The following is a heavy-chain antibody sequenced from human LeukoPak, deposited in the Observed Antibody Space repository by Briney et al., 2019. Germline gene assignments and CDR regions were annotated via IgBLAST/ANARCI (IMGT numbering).Heavy chain of an antibody. D-gene: IGHD4-17*01. CDR3: ARHSYGDVYYLDF. CDR2: FYSGSS. V-gene: IGHV4-59*08. Sequence: SDTLSLTCSVSGGSVSDYYWSWIRQSPGKGPEWIGYFYSGSSRFNPSLKSRVAISVDTSNNQFSLKLTSVTAADTAVYYCARHSYGDVYYLDFWGQGTLVTVSS. CDR1: GGSVSDYY. J-gene: IGHJ4*02.